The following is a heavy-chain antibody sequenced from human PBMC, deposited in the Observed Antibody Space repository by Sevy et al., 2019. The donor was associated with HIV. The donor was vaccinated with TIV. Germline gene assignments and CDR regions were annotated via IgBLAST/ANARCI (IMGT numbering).Heavy chain of an antibody. CDR2: ISYDGNKK. D-gene: IGHD1-1*01. CDR1: GFSFSSHG. CDR3: ARDGGWYNYAPSDY. J-gene: IGHJ4*02. V-gene: IGHV3-30*03. Sequence: GGSLRLSCAASGFSFSSHGMHGVRQAPCKGLEWQSVISYDGNKKYYADSVKGRFTISRDNSKNTLYLQRNSLRPEDTAVYYCARDGGWYNYAPSDYWGQGTLVTVSS.